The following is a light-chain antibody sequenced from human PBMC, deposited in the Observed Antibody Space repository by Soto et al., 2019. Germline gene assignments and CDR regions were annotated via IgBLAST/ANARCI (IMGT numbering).Light chain of an antibody. Sequence: DIRMSQTPSSLSASVGYSGTMTCRARQNITDYLNWYQPKPGRATNFLIYSASNLHSGVPSRFSGNKSATDFTLPIPSLQPEDFATYYCQQFYSAPITFGQGARLEI. CDR3: QQFYSAPIT. V-gene: IGKV1-39*01. J-gene: IGKJ5*01. CDR1: QNITDY. CDR2: SAS.